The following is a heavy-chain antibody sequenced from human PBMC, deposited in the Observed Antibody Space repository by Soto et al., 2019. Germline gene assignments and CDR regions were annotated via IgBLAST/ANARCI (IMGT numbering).Heavy chain of an antibody. CDR1: GGSISSSSYY. D-gene: IGHD2-2*01. J-gene: IGHJ4*02. CDR3: ARHGSRWDIVVVPAAIDY. Sequence: QLQLQESGPGLVKPSETLSLTCTVSGGSISSSSYYWGWIRQPPGKGLEWIGSIYYSGSTYYNPSLKSRVTISVDPSKNQFSLKLSSVTAADTAVYYCARHGSRWDIVVVPAAIDYWGQGTLVTVSS. CDR2: IYYSGST. V-gene: IGHV4-39*01.